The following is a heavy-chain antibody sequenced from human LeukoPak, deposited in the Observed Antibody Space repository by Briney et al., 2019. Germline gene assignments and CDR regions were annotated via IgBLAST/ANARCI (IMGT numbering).Heavy chain of an antibody. Sequence: GGSLRLSCAASGFTFSSYGMHWVRQAPGKGLEWVAVISYDGSNKYYADSVKGRFTISRDNSKNTLYLQMNSLRAEDTAGYYCAKGSLYYGSGSAPPDYWGQGTLVTVSS. D-gene: IGHD3-10*01. J-gene: IGHJ4*02. CDR1: GFTFSSYG. V-gene: IGHV3-30*18. CDR2: ISYDGSNK. CDR3: AKGSLYYGSGSAPPDY.